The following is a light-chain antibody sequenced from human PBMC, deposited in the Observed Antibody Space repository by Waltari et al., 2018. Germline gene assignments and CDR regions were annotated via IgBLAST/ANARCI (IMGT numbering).Light chain of an antibody. CDR2: EAT. Sequence: DIQMPPSPSTLSASVADRVTITCRALQSIGSWLAWYQQKPGKAPKLLIYEATSLARGVPSRFSASGSGTEFTLNISSLQPDDFATYYCQRYNSYPITFGPGTKVDI. CDR1: QSIGSW. V-gene: IGKV1-5*03. J-gene: IGKJ3*01. CDR3: QRYNSYPIT.